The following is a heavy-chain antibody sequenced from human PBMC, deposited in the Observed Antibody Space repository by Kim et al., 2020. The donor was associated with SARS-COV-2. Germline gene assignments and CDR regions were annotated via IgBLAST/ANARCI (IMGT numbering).Heavy chain of an antibody. CDR3: ARDMVAGTHKGFDY. D-gene: IGHD2-15*01. J-gene: IGHJ4*02. Sequence: SETLSLTCVVSGGSISTSNWWHLVRHPPGKGLEWIGEIYHGGSTNYNPSLKSRVTMSVDNSRNQFSLRLNSVTADDTAVYYCARDMVAGTHKGFDYWGQGPLVT. CDR1: GGSISTSNW. V-gene: IGHV4-4*02. CDR2: IYHGGST.